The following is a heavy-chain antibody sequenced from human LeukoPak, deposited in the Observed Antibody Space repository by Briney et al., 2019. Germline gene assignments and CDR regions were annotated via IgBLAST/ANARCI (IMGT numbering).Heavy chain of an antibody. V-gene: IGHV1-69*05. Sequence: VASVKVSCKASGGTFSSYAISWVQQAPGQGLEWMGGIIPIFGTANYAQKFQGRVTITTDESTSTAYMELSSLRPEDTAVYYCARVVRDSSGYVPHYFDYWGQGTLVTVSS. D-gene: IGHD3-22*01. CDR3: ARVVRDSSGYVPHYFDY. J-gene: IGHJ4*02. CDR1: GGTFSSYA. CDR2: IIPIFGTA.